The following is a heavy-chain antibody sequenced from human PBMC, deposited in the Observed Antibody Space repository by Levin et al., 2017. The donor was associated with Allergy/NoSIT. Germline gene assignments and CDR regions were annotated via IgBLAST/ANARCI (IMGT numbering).Heavy chain of an antibody. J-gene: IGHJ4*02. D-gene: IGHD4-17*01. CDR3: AKSRTTVTPRGFDY. V-gene: IGHV3-23*01. CDR2: ISGSGGSR. Sequence: LSLTCAASGFTFRTYAMSWVRQAPGKGLEWVSSISGSGGSRYYADSVKGRFTISRDNSKNTLYLHINSLRAGDTAVFYCAKSRTTVTPRGFDYWGQGTLVTVSS. CDR1: GFTFRTYA.